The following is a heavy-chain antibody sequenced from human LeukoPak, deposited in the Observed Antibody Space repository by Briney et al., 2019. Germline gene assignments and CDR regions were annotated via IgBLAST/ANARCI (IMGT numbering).Heavy chain of an antibody. J-gene: IGHJ5*02. CDR3: ARGIFGVVINQNWFDP. V-gene: IGHV1-69*05. CDR1: GGTFSSYA. D-gene: IGHD3-3*01. Sequence: SVKVSCKASGGTFSSYAISWVRQAPGQGLEWMGGIIPIFGTANYAQKFQGRVTMTRDTSTSTVYMELSSLRSEDTAVYYCARGIFGVVINQNWFDPWGQGTLVTVSS. CDR2: IIPIFGTA.